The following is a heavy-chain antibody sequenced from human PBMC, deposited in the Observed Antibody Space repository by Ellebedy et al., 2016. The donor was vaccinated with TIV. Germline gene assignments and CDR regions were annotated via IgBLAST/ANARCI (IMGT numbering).Heavy chain of an antibody. CDR3: ARMRSYGFSTPAY. Sequence: SETLSLXCTVSGGSISSGGYYWSWIRQHTGKGLEWIGYIYYNGSTYYNPSLKSRVTISVDTSKNQMSLKVTSVTAADTAIYYCARMRSYGFSTPAYWGQGTLVSVSS. V-gene: IGHV4-31*03. CDR2: IYYNGST. D-gene: IGHD3-16*01. J-gene: IGHJ4*02. CDR1: GGSISSGGYY.